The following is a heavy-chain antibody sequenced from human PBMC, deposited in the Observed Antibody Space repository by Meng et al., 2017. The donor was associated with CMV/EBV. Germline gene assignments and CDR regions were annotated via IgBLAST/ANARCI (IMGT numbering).Heavy chain of an antibody. CDR2: ISSSGSTT. Sequence: GESLKISCAASGFTFSSYGMHWVRQAPGKGLEWASYISSSGSTTHYAESVKGRFTISRDNAKNSVYLQMNTLRAEDTAVYYCARDVFRGEAFDIWGQGTMVTVSS. J-gene: IGHJ3*02. CDR3: ARDVFRGEAFDI. D-gene: IGHD3-3*01. CDR1: GFTFSSYG. V-gene: IGHV3-48*04.